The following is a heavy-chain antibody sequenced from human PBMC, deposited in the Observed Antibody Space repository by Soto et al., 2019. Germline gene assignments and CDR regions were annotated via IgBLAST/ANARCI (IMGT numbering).Heavy chain of an antibody. Sequence: GGSLRLSCAASGFTFSSYAMSWVRQAPGKGLEWVSAISGSGGSTYYADSVKGRFTISRDNSKNTLYLQMNSLRAEDTAVYYCAKGPYSSSWPLMGALDIWGQGTMVTVSS. CDR2: ISGSGGST. J-gene: IGHJ3*02. CDR1: GFTFSSYA. V-gene: IGHV3-23*01. CDR3: AKGPYSSSWPLMGALDI. D-gene: IGHD6-13*01.